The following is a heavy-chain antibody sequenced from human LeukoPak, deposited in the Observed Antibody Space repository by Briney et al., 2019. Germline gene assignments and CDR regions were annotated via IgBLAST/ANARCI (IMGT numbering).Heavy chain of an antibody. CDR3: ATYTNAY. CDR1: GYSLTELS. Sequence: ASVRVSCKVSGYSLTELSMHWVRQAPGKGLEWMGGFDPEYGETIYAQKFQGRVTMTEDTSTDTAYMELSSLRSEDTAVYYCATYTNAYWGQGTLVTVSS. J-gene: IGHJ4*02. CDR2: FDPEYGET. V-gene: IGHV1-24*01. D-gene: IGHD3-16*01.